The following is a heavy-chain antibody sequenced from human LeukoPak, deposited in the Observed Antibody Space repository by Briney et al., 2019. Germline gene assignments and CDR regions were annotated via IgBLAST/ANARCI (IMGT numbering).Heavy chain of an antibody. Sequence: SETLSLTCTVSGGSISSYYWSWIRQPPGKGLEWIGYIYTSGSPIYNPSLKSRVTISGETSKNQFSLKLTSVTAADSAVYYCAGCRDGYNWGVYMDVWGKGTTVTVSS. CDR3: AGCRDGYNWGVYMDV. CDR2: IYTSGSP. V-gene: IGHV4-4*09. D-gene: IGHD5-24*01. CDR1: GGSISSYY. J-gene: IGHJ6*03.